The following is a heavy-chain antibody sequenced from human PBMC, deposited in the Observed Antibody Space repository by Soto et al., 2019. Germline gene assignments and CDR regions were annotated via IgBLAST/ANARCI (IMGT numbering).Heavy chain of an antibody. CDR1: GGSFSGYY. CDR3: ARPYDFWSGYRAFDI. CDR2: INHSGST. V-gene: IGHV4-34*01. J-gene: IGHJ3*02. D-gene: IGHD3-3*01. Sequence: SETLSVTCAVYGGSFSGYYWSWSRQPPWKGLEWIGEINHSGSTNYNPSLKSRVTISVDTSKNQFSLKLSSVTAADTAVYYFARPYDFWSGYRAFDIWGQGTMVTVSS.